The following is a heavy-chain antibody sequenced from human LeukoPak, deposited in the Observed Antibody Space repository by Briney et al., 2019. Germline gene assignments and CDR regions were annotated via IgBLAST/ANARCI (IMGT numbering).Heavy chain of an antibody. D-gene: IGHD3-22*01. Sequence: ASVKVSCKVSGYTLTELSMHWVRQAPGKGLEWMGGFDPEDGETIYAQKFQGRVTMTEDTSTDTAYMELSSLRSEDTAVYYCATATYYYDSSSGSSFDYWGQGTLVTVSS. J-gene: IGHJ4*02. CDR2: FDPEDGET. V-gene: IGHV1-24*01. CDR3: ATATYYYDSSSGSSFDY. CDR1: GYTLTELS.